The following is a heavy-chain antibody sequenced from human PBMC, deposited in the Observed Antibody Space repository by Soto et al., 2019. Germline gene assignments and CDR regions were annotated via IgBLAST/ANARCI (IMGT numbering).Heavy chain of an antibody. Sequence: GSLRLSCAASGFTFSSYAMSWVRQAPGKGLEWVSAISGSGGSTYYADSVKGRVTISVDTSKNQFSLKLSSVTAADTAVYYCARRGDELRYFDWDKYYFDYWGQGTLVTVSS. V-gene: IGHV3-23*01. CDR2: ISGSGGST. CDR3: ARRGDELRYFDWDKYYFDY. D-gene: IGHD3-9*01. CDR1: GFTFSSYA. J-gene: IGHJ4*02.